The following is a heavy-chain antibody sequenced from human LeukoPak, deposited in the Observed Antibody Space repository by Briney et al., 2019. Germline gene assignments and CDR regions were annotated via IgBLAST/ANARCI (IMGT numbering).Heavy chain of an antibody. CDR2: IRCDGSNK. CDR1: GFTFSSYG. J-gene: IGHJ4*02. Sequence: GGSLRLSCAASGFTFSSYGMHWVRQAPGKGLEWVAFIRCDGSNKYYADSVKGRFTISRDNSKNTLYLQMNSLRAEDTAVYYCARGAYSSGWAYFDHWGQGTLVTVSS. V-gene: IGHV3-30*02. D-gene: IGHD6-19*01. CDR3: ARGAYSSGWAYFDH.